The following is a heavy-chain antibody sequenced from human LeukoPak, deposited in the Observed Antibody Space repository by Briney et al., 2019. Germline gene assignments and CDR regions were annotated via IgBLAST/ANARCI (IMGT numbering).Heavy chain of an antibody. Sequence: PSETLSLTCTVSGGSISSDDYYWSWIRQPPGKGLEWIGYIYHSGSTYYNPSLKSRVTISVDRSKNQFSLKLSSVTAADTAVYYCARQAPSFDYWGQGTLVTVSS. CDR2: IYHSGST. CDR3: ARQAPSFDY. J-gene: IGHJ4*02. V-gene: IGHV4-30-2*01. CDR1: GGSISSDDYY.